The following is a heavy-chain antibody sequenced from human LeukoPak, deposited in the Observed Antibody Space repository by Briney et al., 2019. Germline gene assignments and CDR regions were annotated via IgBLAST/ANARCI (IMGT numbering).Heavy chain of an antibody. Sequence: ASVEVSCEVSGYTLTELSMHWVRQAPGKGLEWMGGFDPEDGETIYAQKFQGRVTMAEDTSTDTAYMELSSLRSEDTAVYYCAAPIAAAGPFDYWGQGTLVTVSS. J-gene: IGHJ4*02. CDR3: AAPIAAAGPFDY. CDR2: FDPEDGET. CDR1: GYTLTELS. D-gene: IGHD6-13*01. V-gene: IGHV1-24*01.